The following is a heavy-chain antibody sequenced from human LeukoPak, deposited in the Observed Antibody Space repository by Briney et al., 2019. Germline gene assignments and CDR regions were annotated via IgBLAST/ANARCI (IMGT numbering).Heavy chain of an antibody. D-gene: IGHD3-10*01. CDR1: GGSISSYY. CDR3: ARDEDSAYGSGSYLS. Sequence: SETLSLTCTVSGGSISSYYWSWIRQPPGKGLEWIGYLYYSGSTNYNPSLKSRVTISVDTSKNQFSLKLSSVTAADTAVYYCARDEDSAYGSGSYLSWGQGTLVTVSS. V-gene: IGHV4-59*01. J-gene: IGHJ5*02. CDR2: LYYSGST.